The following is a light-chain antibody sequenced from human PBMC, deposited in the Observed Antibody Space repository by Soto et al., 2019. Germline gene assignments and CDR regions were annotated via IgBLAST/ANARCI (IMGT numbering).Light chain of an antibody. CDR3: SSYAGRTVI. CDR1: SSDVGGYNY. CDR2: EVS. J-gene: IGLJ2*01. Sequence: QSALTQPPSASGSPGQSVTISCTGTSSDVGGYNYVSWYQQHPGKATKLMIYEVSKRPSGVPDRFSGSKSGNTASLTVSGLQAEDEADYYCSSYAGRTVIFGGGTTLTVL. V-gene: IGLV2-8*01.